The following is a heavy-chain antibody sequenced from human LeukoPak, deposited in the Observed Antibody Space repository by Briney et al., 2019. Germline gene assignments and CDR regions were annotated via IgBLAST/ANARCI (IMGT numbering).Heavy chain of an antibody. CDR2: IWSDAATR. D-gene: IGHD1-26*01. CDR3: ATVQGPYSPLDY. CDR1: GFTFTSYG. J-gene: IGHJ4*02. Sequence: PGRSLRLSCAASGFTFTSYGMHWVRQAPGKGLEWVALIWSDAATRYYGDSVKGRFTISRDNSKNTLYLQMNSLRAEDTAVYFCATVQGPYSPLDYWGQGTLVTVSS. V-gene: IGHV3-33*01.